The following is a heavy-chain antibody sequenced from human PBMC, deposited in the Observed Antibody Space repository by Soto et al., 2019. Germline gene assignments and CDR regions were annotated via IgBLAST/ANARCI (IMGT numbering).Heavy chain of an antibody. CDR1: GFTFSDYY. CDR2: ISSSSSYT. J-gene: IGHJ4*02. Sequence: SGGSLRLSCAASGFTFSDYYMSWIRQAPGKGLEWVSYISSSSSYTNYADSVKGRFTISRDNAKNSLYLQMNSLRAEDTAVYYCARDRGDYDSSGDYLAFDYWGQGTLVTVSS. V-gene: IGHV3-11*06. D-gene: IGHD3-22*01. CDR3: ARDRGDYDSSGDYLAFDY.